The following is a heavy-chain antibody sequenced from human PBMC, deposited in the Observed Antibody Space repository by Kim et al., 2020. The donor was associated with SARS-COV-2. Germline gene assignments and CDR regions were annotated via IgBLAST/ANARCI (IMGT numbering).Heavy chain of an antibody. CDR2: MNTYSGNP. Sequence: ASVKVSCRASGYVYTSFGITWVRQAPGQGLEWMGWMNTYSGNPNYAQKFQGRVTMTTDTSTNTAYMELKSLTSDDTAVYYCARDDSSGFYGFDPWGQGTLVTVSS. J-gene: IGHJ5*02. CDR1: GYVYTSFG. D-gene: IGHD3-22*01. CDR3: ARDDSSGFYGFDP. V-gene: IGHV1-18*01.